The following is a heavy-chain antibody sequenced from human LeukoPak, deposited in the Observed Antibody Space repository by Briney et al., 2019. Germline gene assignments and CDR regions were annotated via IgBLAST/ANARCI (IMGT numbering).Heavy chain of an antibody. D-gene: IGHD1-7*01. V-gene: IGHV3-7*01. CDR3: ADLGTSD. Sequence: GGSLRLSCAVSGFRFSSQWMTWVRQAPGTGLEWVATINSDGSAKYHVDSVKGRFAISRDNAKNLVYLQMSILRAEDTAVYYCADLGTSDCGQGTLVTVSS. J-gene: IGHJ4*02. CDR1: GFRFSSQW. CDR2: INSDGSAK.